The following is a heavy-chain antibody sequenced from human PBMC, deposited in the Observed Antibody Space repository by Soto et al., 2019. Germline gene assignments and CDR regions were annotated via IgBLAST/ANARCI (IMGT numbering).Heavy chain of an antibody. CDR2: INAGNGNT. CDR3: ARSRVVVTALDY. V-gene: IGHV1-3*05. D-gene: IGHD2-21*02. Sequence: QVQLVQSGAEEKKPGASVKVSCKASGYTFTSYAMHWVRQAPGQRLEWMGWINAGNGNTKYSQKFQGRVTITRDTAASTAYMELSSLRSEDTAVYYCARSRVVVTALDYWGQGTLVTVSS. J-gene: IGHJ4*02. CDR1: GYTFTSYA.